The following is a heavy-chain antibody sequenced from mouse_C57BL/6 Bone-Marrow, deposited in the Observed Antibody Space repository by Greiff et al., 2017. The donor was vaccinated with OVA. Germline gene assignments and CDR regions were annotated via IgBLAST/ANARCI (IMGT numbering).Heavy chain of an antibody. D-gene: IGHD4-1*01. J-gene: IGHJ4*01. Sequence: QVHVKQPGAELVKPGASVKLSCKASGYTFTSYWMHWVKQRPGQGLEWIGMIHPNSGSTNYNEKFKSKATLTVDKSSSTAYMQLSSLTSEDSAGYYCARENWDEYAMDYWGQGTSVTVSS. CDR1: GYTFTSYW. CDR2: IHPNSGST. V-gene: IGHV1-64*01. CDR3: ARENWDEYAMDY.